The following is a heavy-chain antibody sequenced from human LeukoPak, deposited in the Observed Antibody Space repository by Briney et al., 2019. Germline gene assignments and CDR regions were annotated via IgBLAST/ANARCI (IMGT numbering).Heavy chain of an antibody. Sequence: SETLSLTCTVSGGSIISTTYYRGWIRQPPGEGLEWIGSIDYSGSTYYNPSLKSRVTISVDTSKNQFSLNLSSVTAADTAVYSCARASGSSWYERRLHAYYYYMDVWGKGTTVTVSS. CDR2: IDYSGST. CDR3: ARASGSSWYERRLHAYYYYMDV. CDR1: GGSIISTTYY. J-gene: IGHJ6*03. D-gene: IGHD6-13*01. V-gene: IGHV4-39*07.